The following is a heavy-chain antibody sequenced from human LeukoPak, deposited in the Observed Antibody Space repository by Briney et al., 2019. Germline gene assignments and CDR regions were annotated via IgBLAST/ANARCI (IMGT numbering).Heavy chain of an antibody. J-gene: IGHJ4*02. CDR3: ARLCSLAAAASYYFDY. CDR1: GGSISSSSYY. Sequence: SSETLSLTCTVSGGSISSSSYYWGWIRQPPGKGLEWIGSIYYSGSTYYNPSLKSRVTISVDTSKNQFSLKLSSVTAADTAVYYCARLCSLAAAASYYFDYWGQGILVTVSS. CDR2: IYYSGST. V-gene: IGHV4-39*01. D-gene: IGHD6-13*01.